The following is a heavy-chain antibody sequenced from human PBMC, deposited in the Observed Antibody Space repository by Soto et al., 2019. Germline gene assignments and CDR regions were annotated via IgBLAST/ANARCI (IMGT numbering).Heavy chain of an antibody. D-gene: IGHD4-17*01. J-gene: IGHJ3*02. CDR3: AIITTVVTHDAFDI. V-gene: IGHV4-31*03. CDR2: IYYSGST. Sequence: SETLSLTCTVSGGSISSGGYYWSWIRQHPGKGLEWIGYIYYSGSTYYNPSLKSRVTISVDTSKNQFSLKLSSVTAADTAVYYCAIITTVVTHDAFDIWGQGTMVTVSS. CDR1: GGSISSGGYY.